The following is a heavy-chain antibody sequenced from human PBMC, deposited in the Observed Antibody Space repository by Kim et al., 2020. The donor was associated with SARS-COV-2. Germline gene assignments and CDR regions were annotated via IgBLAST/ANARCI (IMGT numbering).Heavy chain of an antibody. Sequence: RPSLKSRLTITQDTSKNQVLLTMTNMDPVDTATYYCAHRADYGSGTPFDSWGQGTLVTVSS. CDR3: AHRADYGSGTPFDS. D-gene: IGHD3-10*01. J-gene: IGHJ4*02. V-gene: IGHV2-5*01.